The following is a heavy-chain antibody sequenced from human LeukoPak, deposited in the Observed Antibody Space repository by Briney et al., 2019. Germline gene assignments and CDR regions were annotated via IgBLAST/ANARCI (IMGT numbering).Heavy chain of an antibody. Sequence: GGSLRLSCAASGFTFSTYAMSWVRQTPEKGLEWVSAISGIGGSTYYADSVKGRFTISRDNSKNTLYLQMNSLRAEDTAVYYCAKDRGFGEYFPFFYWGQGTLVTVSS. J-gene: IGHJ4*02. D-gene: IGHD3-10*01. CDR2: ISGIGGST. CDR3: AKDRGFGEYFPFFY. V-gene: IGHV3-23*01. CDR1: GFTFSTYA.